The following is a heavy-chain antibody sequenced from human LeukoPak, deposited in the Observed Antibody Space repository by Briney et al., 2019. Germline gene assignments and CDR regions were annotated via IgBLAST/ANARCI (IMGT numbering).Heavy chain of an antibody. CDR3: ASNVDYGGNSVGY. V-gene: IGHV4-34*01. CDR2: INHSGST. CDR1: GGSFSGYY. Sequence: PSETLSLTCAVYGGSFSGYYWSWLRQPPGKGLEWIGEINHSGSTNYNPSLKSRVTISVDTSKNQFSLKLSSVTAADTAVYYCASNVDYGGNSVGYWGQGTLVTVSS. D-gene: IGHD4-23*01. J-gene: IGHJ4*02.